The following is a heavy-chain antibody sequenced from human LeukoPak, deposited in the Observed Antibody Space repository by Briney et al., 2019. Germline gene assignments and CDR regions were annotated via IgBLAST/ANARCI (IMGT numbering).Heavy chain of an antibody. Sequence: GGSLRLSCAASGFTFSSYSMNWVRQAPGKGLEWVSSISSSSSYIYYADSVKDRFTISRDNAKNSLYLQMNSLRAEDTAVYYCAREGYSYGYYFDYWGQGTLVTVSS. J-gene: IGHJ4*02. D-gene: IGHD5-18*01. CDR1: GFTFSSYS. CDR3: AREGYSYGYYFDY. V-gene: IGHV3-21*01. CDR2: ISSSSSYI.